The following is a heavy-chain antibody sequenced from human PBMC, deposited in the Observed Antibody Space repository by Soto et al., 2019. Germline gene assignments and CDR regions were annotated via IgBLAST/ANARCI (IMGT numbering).Heavy chain of an antibody. V-gene: IGHV4-31*03. CDR2: MYNSGST. D-gene: IGHD3-16*01. CDR3: AKDGVGGGGNWDY. CDR1: GASFSSAGYR. J-gene: IGHJ4*02. Sequence: TLSLTCSVAGASFSSAGYRWIWIRCHPGEGLEWIGFMYNSGSTSYNPSLKSRVTMSLDKSKNHFFLKLNSVTAADTAVYYCAKDGVGGGGNWDYWGQGTLVTVS.